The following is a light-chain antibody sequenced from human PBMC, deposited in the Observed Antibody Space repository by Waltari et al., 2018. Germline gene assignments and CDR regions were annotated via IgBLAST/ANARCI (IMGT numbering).Light chain of an antibody. J-gene: IGLJ2*01. CDR2: DVS. CDR3: SSYRSDNTLI. V-gene: IGLV2-14*03. CDR1: SSDVGAYNY. Sequence: QSALTQPASVSGSPGQSLTLSCTGTSSDVGAYNYVSWYQQHPGKVPKLMIYDVSQRPSGISSRFSASKSGNAASLTISGLQFEDEADYYCSSYRSDNTLIFGGGTKLTVL.